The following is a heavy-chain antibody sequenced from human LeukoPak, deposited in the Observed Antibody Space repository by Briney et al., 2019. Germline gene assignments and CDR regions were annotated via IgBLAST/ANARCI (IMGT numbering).Heavy chain of an antibody. CDR1: GGSISSGGYS. V-gene: IGHV4-30-2*01. CDR3: ARGVYSGSYQYYFDY. Sequence: SQTLSLTCAVSGGSISSGGYSWSWIRQPPGKGLEWIGYIYHSGSTYYNPSLKSRVTISVDRSKNQFSLKPSSVTAADTAVYYCARGVYSGSYQYYFDYWGQGTLVTVSS. CDR2: IYHSGST. J-gene: IGHJ4*02. D-gene: IGHD1-26*01.